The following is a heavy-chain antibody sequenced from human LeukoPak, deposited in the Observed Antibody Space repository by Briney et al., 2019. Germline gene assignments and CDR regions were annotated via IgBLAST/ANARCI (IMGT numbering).Heavy chain of an antibody. J-gene: IGHJ2*01. CDR2: ISSSGSTI. Sequence: GGSLRLSCAASGFTFSSYEMNWVRQAPGKGLEWVSYISSSGSTIYYADSVKGRFTISRDNAKNSLYLQMNSLRAEDTAVYYCAKQRIPGWYFDLWGRGTLVTVSS. CDR1: GFTFSSYE. V-gene: IGHV3-48*03. CDR3: AKQRIPGWYFDL. D-gene: IGHD1/OR15-1a*01.